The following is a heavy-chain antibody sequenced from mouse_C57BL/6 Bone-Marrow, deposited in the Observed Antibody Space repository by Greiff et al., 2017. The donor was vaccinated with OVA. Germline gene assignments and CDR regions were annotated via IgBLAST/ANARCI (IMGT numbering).Heavy chain of an antibody. D-gene: IGHD2-2*01. CDR3: ARGVRRYFDV. CDR1: GYTFTSSW. Sequence: QVQLQQPGAELVMPGASVKLSCKASGYTFTSSWMHWVKQRPGQGLEWIGEIDPSDSYTNYNQKFKGKSTLTVDKSSSTAYMQLSSLTSEDSAVYYCARGVRRYFDVWGTGTTVTVSS. J-gene: IGHJ1*03. CDR2: IDPSDSYT. V-gene: IGHV1-69*01.